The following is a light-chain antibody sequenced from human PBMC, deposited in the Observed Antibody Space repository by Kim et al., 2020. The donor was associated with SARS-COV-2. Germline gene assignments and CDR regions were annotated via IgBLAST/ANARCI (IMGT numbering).Light chain of an antibody. V-gene: IGLV1-51*01. CDR2: DNN. CDR3: GTWDSSLSAVV. J-gene: IGLJ2*01. CDR1: TSNIGNNY. Sequence: GQQVTTPCSGSTSNIGNNYVSWYQQLPGTAPKLLIYDNNKRPSGIPDRFSGSKSGTSATLDISGLQTGDEADYYCGTWDSSLSAVVFGGGTQLTVL.